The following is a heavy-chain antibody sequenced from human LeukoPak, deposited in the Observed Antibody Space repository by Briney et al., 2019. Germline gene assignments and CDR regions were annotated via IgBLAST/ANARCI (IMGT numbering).Heavy chain of an antibody. CDR1: GFTFSSYS. V-gene: IGHV3-21*04. CDR2: ISSGSSYI. CDR3: AKRELLWFGEPSSFDY. Sequence: PGGSLRLSCAASGFTFSSYSMNWVRQAPGKGLEWVSSISSGSSYIYYADSVKGRFTISRDNAKNSLYLQMNSLRAEDTAVYYCAKRELLWFGEPSSFDYWGQGTLVTVSS. D-gene: IGHD3-10*01. J-gene: IGHJ4*02.